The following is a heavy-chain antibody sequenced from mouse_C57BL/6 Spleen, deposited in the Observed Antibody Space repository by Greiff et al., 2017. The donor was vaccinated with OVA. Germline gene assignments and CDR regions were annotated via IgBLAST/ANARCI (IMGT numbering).Heavy chain of an antibody. J-gene: IGHJ3*01. CDR2: INPNNGGT. CDR1: GYTFTDYN. D-gene: IGHD1-1*01. Sequence: VQLQQSGPELVKPGASVKMSCKASGYTFTDYNMHWVKQSHGKSLEWIGYINPNNGGTSYNQKFKGKATLTVNKSSSTAYMELRSLTSEDSAVYYCARSLYYYGSSPAWFAYWGQGTLVTVSA. CDR3: ARSLYYYGSSPAWFAY. V-gene: IGHV1-22*01.